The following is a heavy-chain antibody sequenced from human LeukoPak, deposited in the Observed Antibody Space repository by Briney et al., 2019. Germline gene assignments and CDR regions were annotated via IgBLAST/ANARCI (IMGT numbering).Heavy chain of an antibody. CDR1: GGSISGYY. CDR3: ARYCYDNNCHAKALDY. V-gene: IGHV4-59*08. D-gene: IGHD3-10*01. Sequence: SETLSLTCTIFGGSISGYYWSWIRQPPGKGLEWIGYIYYNGNTNYNPSLRSRVTISVDTSKNQFSLKLSSVTAADTAVYYCARYCYDNNCHAKALDYWGQGTLVTVSP. J-gene: IGHJ4*02. CDR2: IYYNGNT.